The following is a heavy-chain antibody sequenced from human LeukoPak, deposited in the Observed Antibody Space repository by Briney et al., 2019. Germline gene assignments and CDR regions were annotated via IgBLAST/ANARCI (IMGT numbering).Heavy chain of an antibody. CDR3: AKGRGTTVTAAANY. CDR2: ISGSGATT. CDR1: GFTFSSYA. Sequence: PGGSLRLSCAASGFTFSSYAMSWVRQAPGKGLEWVSGISGSGATTHYADSVKGRFTISRDNSKNTLFLQFNSLRADDTAVYYCAKGRGTTVTAAANYWGQGTLVTVSS. J-gene: IGHJ4*02. D-gene: IGHD4-17*01. V-gene: IGHV3-23*01.